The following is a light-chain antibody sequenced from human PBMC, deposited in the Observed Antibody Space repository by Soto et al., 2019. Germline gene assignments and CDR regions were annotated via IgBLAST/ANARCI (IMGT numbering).Light chain of an antibody. Sequence: EIVMTQSPATLSVSPGERATLSCRAGQSISTNLAWYQQKPGQAPRLLIYGASTRATGISARFSGSGSGTEFTLTINSLQSEDYAVYYCQQYDNWLRTFGQGTKVEIK. CDR3: QQYDNWLRT. CDR1: QSISTN. V-gene: IGKV3-15*01. CDR2: GAS. J-gene: IGKJ1*01.